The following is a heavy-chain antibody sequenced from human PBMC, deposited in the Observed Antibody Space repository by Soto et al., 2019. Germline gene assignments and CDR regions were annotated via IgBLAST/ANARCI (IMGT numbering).Heavy chain of an antibody. CDR3: ARGARYSNYGRGWFDP. CDR1: GGSFSGYY. J-gene: IGHJ5*02. V-gene: IGHV4-34*01. CDR2: NNHSGST. D-gene: IGHD4-4*01. Sequence: QVQLQQWGAGLLKPSETLSLTCAVYGGSFSGYYWSWIRQPPGKGLEWIGENNHSGSTNYNPSLKSRVTISVDTSKNQFSLKLSSVTAADTAVYYCARGARYSNYGRGWFDPWGQGTLVTVSS.